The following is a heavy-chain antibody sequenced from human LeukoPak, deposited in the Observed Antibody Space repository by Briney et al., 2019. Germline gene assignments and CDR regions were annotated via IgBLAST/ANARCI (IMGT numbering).Heavy chain of an antibody. Sequence: SETLSLTCAVYGGSFSGYYWSWIRQPPGKGLEWIGDINHSGSTNYNPSLKSRVTISVDTSKNQFSLKLSSVTAADTAMYYCARILADYGGDEWGQGTLVTVSS. CDR2: INHSGST. CDR1: GGSFSGYY. V-gene: IGHV4-34*01. D-gene: IGHD4-23*01. J-gene: IGHJ4*02. CDR3: ARILADYGGDE.